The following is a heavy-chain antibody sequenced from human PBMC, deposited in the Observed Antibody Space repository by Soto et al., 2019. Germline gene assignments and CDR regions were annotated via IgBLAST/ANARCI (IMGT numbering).Heavy chain of an antibody. V-gene: IGHV3-49*03. CDR3: TRDIVDIVATISY. CDR2: IRSKAYGGTT. J-gene: IGHJ4*02. Sequence: GGSLRLSCTASGFTFGDYAMSWFRQAPGKGLEWVGFIRSKAYGGTTEYAASVKGRFTISRDDSKSIAYLQMNSLKTEDTAVYYCTRDIVDIVATISYWGQGTLVTVSS. CDR1: GFTFGDYA. D-gene: IGHD5-12*01.